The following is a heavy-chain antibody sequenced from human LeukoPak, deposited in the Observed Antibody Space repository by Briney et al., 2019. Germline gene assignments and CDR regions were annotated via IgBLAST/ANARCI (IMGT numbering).Heavy chain of an antibody. Sequence: SETLSLTCTVSGVSISSSNDSWGWVRQPPGKGLEWIGSIFHSGSTNYNPSLKSRVTMSTDTSENQLSLKINSVTAADTAVYYCARISGGYYDRAFDYWGQGTPVTVSS. J-gene: IGHJ4*02. CDR3: ARISGGYYDRAFDY. V-gene: IGHV4-39*01. D-gene: IGHD3-22*01. CDR1: GVSISSSNDS. CDR2: IFHSGST.